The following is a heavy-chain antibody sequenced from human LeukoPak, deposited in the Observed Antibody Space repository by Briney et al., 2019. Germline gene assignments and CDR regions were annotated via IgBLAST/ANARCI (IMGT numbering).Heavy chain of an antibody. Sequence: SGGSLRLSCAASGFTVSSNYMSWVRQAPGKGLEWVSVIYSGGSTYYADSVKGRFTISRDNSKNTLYLQMNSLRAEDTAVYYCAREGQPHDAFDIWCQGTMVTVSS. D-gene: IGHD5-18*01. CDR2: IYSGGST. V-gene: IGHV3-53*01. CDR1: GFTVSSNY. CDR3: AREGQPHDAFDI. J-gene: IGHJ3*02.